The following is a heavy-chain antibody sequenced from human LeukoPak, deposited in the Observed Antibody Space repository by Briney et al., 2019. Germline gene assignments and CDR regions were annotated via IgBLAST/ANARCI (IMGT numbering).Heavy chain of an antibody. CDR3: AGIGDAFDI. Sequence: PSPTLSLTCTVDGASISRSYWSWVRQHPGNGMECLGYIFYRGSTNYNPPLKSRFTISVDTSKTQFSLKLSSVTAADTAVYYCAGIGDAFDIWGQGKMVTVSS. D-gene: IGHD2-15*01. CDR1: GASISRSY. J-gene: IGHJ3*02. CDR2: IFYRGST. V-gene: IGHV4-59*01.